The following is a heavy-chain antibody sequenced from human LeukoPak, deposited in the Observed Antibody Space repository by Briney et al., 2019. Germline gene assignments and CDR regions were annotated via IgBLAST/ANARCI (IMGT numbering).Heavy chain of an antibody. Sequence: GGSLRLSCAASGFTLDDYGMSWVRQAPGKGLEWVSGINWIGGSTGYADSVKGRFTISRDNAKNSLYLQMNSLRAEDTALYYCARAGYCSSTSCWAYSYGGFDYWGQGTLVTVSS. D-gene: IGHD2-2*01. CDR1: GFTLDDYG. J-gene: IGHJ4*02. CDR2: INWIGGST. CDR3: ARAGYCSSTSCWAYSYGGFDY. V-gene: IGHV3-20*04.